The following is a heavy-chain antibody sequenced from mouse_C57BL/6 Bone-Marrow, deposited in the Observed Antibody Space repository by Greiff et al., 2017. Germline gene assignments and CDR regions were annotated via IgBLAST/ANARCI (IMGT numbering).Heavy chain of an antibody. CDR2: ISGGGGNT. D-gene: IGHD2-3*01. CDR3: ARHGYYSYWYFDV. J-gene: IGHJ1*03. Sequence: EVQLVESGGGLVKPGGSLKLSCAASGFTFSSYTMSWVRQTPEKRLEWVATISGGGGNTYYPDSVKGRFTISRDNAKNTLYLQMSSLRSEDTAWYYCARHGYYSYWYFDVWGTGTTVTVSS. V-gene: IGHV5-9*01. CDR1: GFTFSSYT.